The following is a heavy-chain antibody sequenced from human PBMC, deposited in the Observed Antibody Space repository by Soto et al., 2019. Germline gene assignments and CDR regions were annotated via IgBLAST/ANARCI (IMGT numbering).Heavy chain of an antibody. D-gene: IGHD6-13*01. J-gene: IGHJ6*02. V-gene: IGHV3-30-3*01. CDR1: GFTFSSYA. CDR2: ISYDGSIK. Sequence: QVQLVESGGGVVQPGRSLRLSCAASGFTFSSYAMHWVRQAPGKGLEWVAVISYDGSIKYYADSVKGRFTISRDNSKNTVFLQMDSLRAEDTAVHYCARAHSRHTRSWHLYYYGMDVWGQGTTVTVSS. CDR3: ARAHSRHTRSWHLYYYGMDV.